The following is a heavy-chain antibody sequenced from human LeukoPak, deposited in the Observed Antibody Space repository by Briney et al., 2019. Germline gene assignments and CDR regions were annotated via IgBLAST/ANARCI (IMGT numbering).Heavy chain of an antibody. CDR2: IYYSGST. J-gene: IGHJ4*02. CDR3: ARERHYYDSSGYFKAAVLNDY. Sequence: PSETLSLTCTVSGGSISSSSYYWGWIRQPPGKGLEWIGSIYYSGSTYYNPSLKSRVTMSVDTSKNQFSLKLSSVTAADTAVYYCARERHYYDSSGYFKAAVLNDYWGQGTLVTVSS. V-gene: IGHV4-39*07. CDR1: GGSISSSSYY. D-gene: IGHD3-22*01.